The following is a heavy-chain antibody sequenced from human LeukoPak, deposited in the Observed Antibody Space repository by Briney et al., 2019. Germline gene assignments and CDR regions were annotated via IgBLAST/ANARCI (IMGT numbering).Heavy chain of an antibody. CDR1: GFTFSSYA. Sequence: GGSLRLSCAASGFTFSSYAMSWVRQAPGKGLEWVSAISGSGGSTYYADSVKGRFTISRDNSKNTLYLQTNSLRAEDTAVYYCAKDRIAMVTNWFDPWGQGTLVTVSS. CDR2: ISGSGGST. J-gene: IGHJ5*02. D-gene: IGHD5-18*01. V-gene: IGHV3-23*01. CDR3: AKDRIAMVTNWFDP.